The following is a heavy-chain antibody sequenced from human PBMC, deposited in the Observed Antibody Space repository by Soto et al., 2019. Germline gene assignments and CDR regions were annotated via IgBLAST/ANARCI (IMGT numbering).Heavy chain of an antibody. J-gene: IGHJ4*02. CDR1: VYIFTSYW. Sequence: GESLKISCNGSVYIFTSYWIGWVRQMPGKGLEWMGIIYPGDSDTRYSPSFQGQVTISADKSISTAYLQWSSLKASDTAMYYCARQESSSSWYGYWGQGTLVTSPQ. CDR3: ARQESSSSWYGY. D-gene: IGHD6-13*01. CDR2: IYPGDSDT. V-gene: IGHV5-51*01.